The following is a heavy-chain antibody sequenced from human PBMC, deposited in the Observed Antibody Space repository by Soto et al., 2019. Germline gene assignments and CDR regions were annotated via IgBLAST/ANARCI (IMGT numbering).Heavy chain of an antibody. D-gene: IGHD4-4*01. J-gene: IGHJ3*02. CDR2: INPDGSAK. V-gene: IGHV3-7*01. CDR3: ANPHTGNVAFHI. CDR1: GFTFSSYW. Sequence: EVQLVESGGGLVQPGGSLRLSCAASGFTFSSYWMTWVRQVPGKGLEWVAYINPDGSAKSYASSVKGRFTLSRDNAKNSLYLKMNSLRAEYTAVYYCANPHTGNVAFHIWGQGTMVTVSS.